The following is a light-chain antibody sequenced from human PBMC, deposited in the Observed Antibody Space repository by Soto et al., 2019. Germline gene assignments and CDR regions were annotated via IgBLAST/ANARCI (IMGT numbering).Light chain of an antibody. CDR1: QGLLYSDGNTY. V-gene: IGKV2-30*01. CDR3: MQDIYWPST. Sequence: DVVMTQSPLSLPVTLGQPASISCRSSQGLLYSDGNTYLNWFQQRPGQSPRRLIYQVSNRDSGVPDRFSGSGSGTDFTLKISRVEADDVGVYYCMQDIYWPSTFGQGTKVDIK. J-gene: IGKJ1*01. CDR2: QVS.